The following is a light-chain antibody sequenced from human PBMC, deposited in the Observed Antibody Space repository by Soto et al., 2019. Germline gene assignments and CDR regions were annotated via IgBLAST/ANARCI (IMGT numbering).Light chain of an antibody. CDR3: SSYTSSSTRLYV. V-gene: IGLV2-14*01. J-gene: IGLJ1*01. CDR2: EVS. Sequence: QSVLTQPASVSGSPGQSITISCTGTSSDVGGYNYVSWYQQHPGKAPKLMIYEVSNRPSGVSNRFSGPKSGNTASLTISGLQAEDEADYYCSSYTSSSTRLYVFGTGTKVTV. CDR1: SSDVGGYNY.